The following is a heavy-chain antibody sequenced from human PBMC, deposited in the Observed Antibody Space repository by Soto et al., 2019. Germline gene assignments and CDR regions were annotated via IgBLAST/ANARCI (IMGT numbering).Heavy chain of an antibody. J-gene: IGHJ4*02. CDR3: ARDKGSSGELSYRTQNFDY. CDR1: GYTFTSYG. Sequence: QVQLVQSGAEVKKPGASVKVSCKASGYTFTSYGISWVRQAPGQGLEWMGWISAYNGNTNYAQKLQGRVTMTTDTSTSTAFMELRSLRSDDTSVYYCARDKGSSGELSYRTQNFDYWGQGTLVTVSS. D-gene: IGHD3-16*02. CDR2: ISAYNGNT. V-gene: IGHV1-18*01.